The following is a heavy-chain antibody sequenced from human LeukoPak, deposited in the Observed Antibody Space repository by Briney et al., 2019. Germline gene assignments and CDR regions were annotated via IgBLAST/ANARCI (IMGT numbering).Heavy chain of an antibody. CDR3: ATSAYLDH. CDR1: GFTFDDCG. Sequence: GGSLRLSCAASGFTFDDCGMNWVRQVPGKGLEWVSGMNWNGNDIGYADSVKGRFTISRDNAKNFLYLQMNSLRVEDMALYYCATSAYLDHWGQGTLVTVSS. V-gene: IGHV3-20*04. CDR2: MNWNGNDI. J-gene: IGHJ4*02. D-gene: IGHD3-16*01.